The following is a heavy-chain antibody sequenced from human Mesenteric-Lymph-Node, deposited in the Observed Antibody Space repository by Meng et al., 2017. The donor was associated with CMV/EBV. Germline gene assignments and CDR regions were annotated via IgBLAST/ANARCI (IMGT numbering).Heavy chain of an antibody. D-gene: IGHD3-9*01. CDR1: GGSFSGYY. CDR3: ARVRRYFDWVDY. J-gene: IGHJ4*02. CDR2: INHSGST. Sequence: SETLSLTCAVYGGSFSGYYWSWIRQPPGKGLEWIGEINHSGSTNYNPSLKSRVTISVDTSKNQFSLKLSSVTAADTAVYYCARVRRYFDWVDYWGQGTLVTVSS. V-gene: IGHV4-34*01.